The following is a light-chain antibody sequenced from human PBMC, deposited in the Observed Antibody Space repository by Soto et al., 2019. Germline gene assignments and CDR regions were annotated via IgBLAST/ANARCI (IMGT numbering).Light chain of an antibody. CDR2: KAS. Sequence: IQMTQSPPILSSSLGDRVTLTCLASQSISSWLAWYKQKPGKAPNLLGHKASHLESGVPSRVSGSGSGTEFTLTISSLQPGDFETYYCQHYNTYPWTFGQGTKVDI. V-gene: IGKV1-5*03. CDR1: QSISSW. J-gene: IGKJ1*01. CDR3: QHYNTYPWT.